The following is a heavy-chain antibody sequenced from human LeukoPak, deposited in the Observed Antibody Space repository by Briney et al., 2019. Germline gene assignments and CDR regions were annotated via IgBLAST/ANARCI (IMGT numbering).Heavy chain of an antibody. Sequence: GESLKISCAASGFTFSSYGMHWVRQAPGKGLEWVAVISYDGTNNYYADSVKGRVTISRDNPKNTLYLQMNSLREDDTAVYYCAKARYCGGDCYFNYYHGMDVWGQGTTVTVSS. J-gene: IGHJ6*02. CDR3: AKARYCGGDCYFNYYHGMDV. D-gene: IGHD2-21*02. CDR1: GFTFSSYG. CDR2: ISYDGTNN. V-gene: IGHV3-30*18.